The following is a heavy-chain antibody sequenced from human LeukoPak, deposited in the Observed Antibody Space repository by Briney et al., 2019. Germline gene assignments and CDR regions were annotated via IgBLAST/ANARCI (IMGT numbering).Heavy chain of an antibody. J-gene: IGHJ4*02. D-gene: IGHD3-3*01. CDR2: IKQDGSEK. CDR3: ARDTRAAAFWSGYWHYFDY. Sequence: GRSLRLSCAASGFTFSSYWMSWVRQAPGKGLEWVANIKQDGSEKYYVDSVKGRFTISRDNAKNSLYLQMNSLRAEDTAVYYCARDTRAAAFWSGYWHYFDYWGQGTLVTVSS. V-gene: IGHV3-7*01. CDR1: GFTFSSYW.